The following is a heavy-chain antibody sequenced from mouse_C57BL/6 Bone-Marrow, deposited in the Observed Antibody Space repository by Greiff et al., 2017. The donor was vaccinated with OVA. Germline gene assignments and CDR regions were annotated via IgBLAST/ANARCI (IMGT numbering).Heavy chain of an antibody. CDR2: ISSGGSYT. D-gene: IGHD1-1*02. Sequence: EVKLMESGGDLVKPGGSLKLSCAASGFTFSSYGMSWVRQTPDKRLEWVATISSGGSYTYYPDSVKGRFTISRGNAKNTLYLQMSSLKSEDTAMYYCASYGYWGQGTTLTVSS. CDR3: ASYGY. J-gene: IGHJ2*01. V-gene: IGHV5-6*01. CDR1: GFTFSSYG.